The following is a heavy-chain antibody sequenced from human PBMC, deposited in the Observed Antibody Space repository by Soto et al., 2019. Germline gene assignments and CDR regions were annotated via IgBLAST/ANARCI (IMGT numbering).Heavy chain of an antibody. J-gene: IGHJ3*02. CDR2: IYYSGST. CDR1: GGSISSGGYY. CDR3: ARAGYDFWSGYYPGHAFDI. V-gene: IGHV4-31*03. D-gene: IGHD3-3*01. Sequence: QVQLQESGPGLVKPSQTLSLTCTVSGGSISSGGYYWSWIRQHPGKGLEWIGYIYYSGSTYYNPSLKSRVTISVDTSKNQCSLKLSSVTAADTAVYYCARAGYDFWSGYYPGHAFDIWGQGTMVTVSS.